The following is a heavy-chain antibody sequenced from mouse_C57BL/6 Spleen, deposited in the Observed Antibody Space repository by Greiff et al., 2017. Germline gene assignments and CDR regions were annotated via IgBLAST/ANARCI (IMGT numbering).Heavy chain of an antibody. CDR2: IDPSDSYT. CDR3: ARRPYYYGSIDY. CDR1: GYTFTSYW. Sequence: QVQLQQPGAELVMPGASVKLSCKASGYTFTSYWMHWVKQRPGQGLEWIGEIDPSDSYTNYNQKFKGKSTLTVDKSSSTAYMQLSSLTSEDSAVYYCARRPYYYGSIDYWGQGTTLTVSS. J-gene: IGHJ2*01. D-gene: IGHD1-1*01. V-gene: IGHV1-69*01.